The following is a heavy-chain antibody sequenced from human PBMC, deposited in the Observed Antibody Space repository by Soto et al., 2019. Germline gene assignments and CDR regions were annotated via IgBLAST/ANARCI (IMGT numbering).Heavy chain of an antibody. J-gene: IGHJ4*02. D-gene: IGHD3-22*01. V-gene: IGHV1-3*01. CDR2: IIAVNGDT. Sequence: ASVKVSCKASGDTFTSYAIAWVRQAPGQRLEWMGGIIAVNGDTKYSQKVQGRVTITRDTSATTAYMDLSSLRSEDTAVYYCARPYYYDSSCYYYGLRGQGTLGHLSS. CDR3: ARPYYYDSSCYYYGL. CDR1: GDTFTSYA.